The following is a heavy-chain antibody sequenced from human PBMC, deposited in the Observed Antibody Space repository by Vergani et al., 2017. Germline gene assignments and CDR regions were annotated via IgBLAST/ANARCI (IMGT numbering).Heavy chain of an antibody. J-gene: IGHJ6*03. D-gene: IGHD3-16*02. CDR1: GDSITNGGFS. CDR3: ARASLRALVGYYYYMDV. CDR2: IFPSGNS. V-gene: IGHV4-30-2*01. Sequence: QVNLQESGSGLVKPSQTLSRTCAVSGDSITNGGFSWNWIRQPPGKGPEWIGYIFPSGNSDYNPYLKNRVSISLDKSKNQFSLWVHSVPAADTAVYFCARASLRALVGYYYYMDVWGKGKTVVVSS.